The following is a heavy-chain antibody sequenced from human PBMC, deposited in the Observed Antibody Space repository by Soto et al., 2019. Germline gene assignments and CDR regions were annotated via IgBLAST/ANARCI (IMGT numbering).Heavy chain of an antibody. CDR3: GPHLHCSGGSCHYDAFDI. V-gene: IGHV3-23*01. D-gene: IGHD2-15*01. CDR2: IRDGGEST. CDR1: GFIFGNYM. Sequence: EVQLLESGGGLVQPAESLRLSCAFSGFIFGNYMMTWVRQAPGKGMELVSTIRDGGESTYYADSVKGRFTISRDKSKNTLYLQMGSLRVEGTAVYYCGPHLHCSGGSCHYDAFDIRGQGTMVTVSS. J-gene: IGHJ3*02.